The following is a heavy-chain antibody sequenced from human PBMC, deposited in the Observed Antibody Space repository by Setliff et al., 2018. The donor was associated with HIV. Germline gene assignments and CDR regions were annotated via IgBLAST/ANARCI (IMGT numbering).Heavy chain of an antibody. CDR3: ARDGYYNSWSGYGYYYYYMDV. CDR1: GYTFTSYY. CDR2: INPSGGST. D-gene: IGHD3-3*01. J-gene: IGHJ6*03. V-gene: IGHV1-46*01. Sequence: VASVKVSCKASGYTFTSYYMHWVRQAPGQGLEWMGIINPSGGSTRYAQKFQGRVTMTRDTSTSTVYMELSSLRSEDTAVYYCARDGYYNSWSGYGYYYYYMDVWGKGTTVTVSS.